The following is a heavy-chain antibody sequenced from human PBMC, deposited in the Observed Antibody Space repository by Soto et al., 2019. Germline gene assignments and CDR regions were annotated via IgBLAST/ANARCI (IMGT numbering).Heavy chain of an antibody. V-gene: IGHV3-30*18. CDR3: AKDIALVRGVIIDLDV. CDR1: GFTFSNYG. D-gene: IGHD3-10*01. J-gene: IGHJ6*02. CDR2: ISYDGDNK. Sequence: PGGSLRLSCAASGFTFSNYGMHWVRQAPGKGLEWVATISYDGDNKYYADSVKGRFTISRDNSKNTLSLQMSSLRPEDTAMYYCAKDIALVRGVIIDLDVWGQGTTVTVSS.